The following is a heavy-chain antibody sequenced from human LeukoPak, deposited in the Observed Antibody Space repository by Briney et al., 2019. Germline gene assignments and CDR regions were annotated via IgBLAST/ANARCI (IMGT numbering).Heavy chain of an antibody. Sequence: PSETLSLTCTVSGGSISSSSYYWGWIRQPPGKGLEWIWSIYYSGSTYYNPSLKSRVTISVDTSKNQFSLKLSSVTAADTAVYYCARSSGYSSSGGLNWFDTWGQGTLVTVSS. D-gene: IGHD6-13*01. CDR1: GGSISSSSYY. J-gene: IGHJ5*02. V-gene: IGHV4-39*01. CDR3: ARSSGYSSSGGLNWFDT. CDR2: IYYSGST.